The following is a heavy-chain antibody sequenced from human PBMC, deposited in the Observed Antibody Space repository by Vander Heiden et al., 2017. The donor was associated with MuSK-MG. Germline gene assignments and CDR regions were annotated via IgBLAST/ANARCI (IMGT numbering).Heavy chain of an antibody. J-gene: IGHJ4*02. Sequence: FIYGSYAMHWVRQAPGKGLEWVAVISYDGSNKYYADSVKGRFTISRDNSKNTLYLQMNSLRAEDTAVYYCARDYYRSYGYGDYWGQGTLVTVSS. CDR1: FIYGSYA. D-gene: IGHD5-18*01. CDR2: ISYDGSNK. V-gene: IGHV3-30*04. CDR3: ARDYYRSYGYGDY.